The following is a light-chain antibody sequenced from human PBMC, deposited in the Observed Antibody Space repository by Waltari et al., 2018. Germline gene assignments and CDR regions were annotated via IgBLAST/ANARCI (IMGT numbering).Light chain of an antibody. Sequence: EIVLTQSPDFPSVTPKEKVNITCRASQSIGTSLHWYQKKPDQSPKLLINYASQSFSGVPSRFSGSGSGTDFTLTINSLEAEDAATYYCHQSSNLPYTFGQGTKLEIK. CDR1: QSIGTS. CDR2: YAS. CDR3: HQSSNLPYT. J-gene: IGKJ2*01. V-gene: IGKV6-21*01.